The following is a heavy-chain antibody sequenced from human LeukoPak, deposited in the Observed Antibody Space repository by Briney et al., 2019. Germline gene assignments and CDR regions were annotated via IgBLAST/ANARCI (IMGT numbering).Heavy chain of an antibody. J-gene: IGHJ5*02. Sequence: SVKVSCKASGGXFSSYAISWVRQAPGQGLEWMGRIVPILGIANYAQKFQGRATITADKSTSTAYMELSSLRSEDTAVYYCARGEIVVVPAAALDPWGQGTLVTVSS. CDR3: ARGEIVVVPAAALDP. CDR1: GGXFSSYA. D-gene: IGHD2-2*01. CDR2: IVPILGIA. V-gene: IGHV1-69*04.